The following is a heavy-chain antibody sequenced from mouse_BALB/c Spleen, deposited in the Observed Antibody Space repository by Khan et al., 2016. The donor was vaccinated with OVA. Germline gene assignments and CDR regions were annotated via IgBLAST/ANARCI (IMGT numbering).Heavy chain of an antibody. Sequence: QVQLKESGAELVRPGVSVKISCKGSGYTFTEFTMHWVKQSHEKSLEWIGVVNTYYGDATYNQKFKGKATMTVDKSSTTAYMELARLTSEDSAIYYCARGGGDRFAYWGQGTLVTVSA. CDR1: GYTFTEFT. J-gene: IGHJ3*01. CDR3: ARGGGDRFAY. V-gene: IGHV1S137*01. CDR2: VNTYYGDA.